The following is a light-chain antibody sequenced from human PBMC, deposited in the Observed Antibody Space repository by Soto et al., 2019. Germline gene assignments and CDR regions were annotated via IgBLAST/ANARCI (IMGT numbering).Light chain of an antibody. Sequence: DVVLSQTLLSSPVTLGQPASISCRSSQSLAFSNGDTYLSWLQQRPGQPPRLLIYKVSNRFSGVPDRFSGSGAGTDVTLKISRVEAEDVGVYYCMQLTHVPYTFGQGTKLEIK. CDR3: MQLTHVPYT. V-gene: IGKV2-24*01. J-gene: IGKJ2*01. CDR1: QSLAFSNGDTY. CDR2: KVS.